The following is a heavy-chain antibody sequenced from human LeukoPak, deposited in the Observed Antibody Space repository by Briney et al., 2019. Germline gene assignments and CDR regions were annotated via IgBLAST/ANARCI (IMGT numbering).Heavy chain of an antibody. CDR2: IYSAGTT. J-gene: IGHJ6*04. CDR3: VRDLAPLLWFGEPREV. V-gene: IGHV3-53*01. Sequence: GGSLRLSCAASGFTVSKNYMSWVRQAPGKGVEWVSVIYSAGTTYYSDSVRGRFTISREKSKNTLHLQMNSLRAEDTAVHFCVRDLAPLLWFGEPREVWGKGTTVTVSS. D-gene: IGHD3-10*01. CDR1: GFTVSKNY.